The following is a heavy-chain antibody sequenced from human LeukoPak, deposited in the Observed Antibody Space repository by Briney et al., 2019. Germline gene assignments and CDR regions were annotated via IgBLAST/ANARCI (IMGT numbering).Heavy chain of an antibody. CDR3: ATYYTIFDPFDY. CDR2: IHHTGST. J-gene: IGHJ4*02. Sequence: PSETLSLTCTVSGYSISSGYYWGWIRQPPGKGLEWIGSIHHTGSTHFNPSLQSRVTISVDTSKNQFSLNLSSVTAADTAVYYCATYYTIFDPFDYWGQGTLVTVSS. D-gene: IGHD3-3*01. V-gene: IGHV4-38-2*02. CDR1: GYSISSGYY.